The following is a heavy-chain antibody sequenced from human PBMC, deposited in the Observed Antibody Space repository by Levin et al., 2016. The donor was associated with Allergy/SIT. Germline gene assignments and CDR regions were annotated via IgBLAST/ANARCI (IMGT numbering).Heavy chain of an antibody. V-gene: IGHV4-34*01. D-gene: IGHD2-15*01. CDR2: INHSGST. CDR1: GGSFSGYY. J-gene: IGHJ4*02. Sequence: SETLSLTCAVYGGSFSGYYWSWIRQPPGKGLEWIGEINHSGSTNYNPSLKSRVTISVDTSKNQFSLKLSSVTAADTAVYYCARGSGSSGGDYWGQGTLVTVSS. CDR3: ARGSGSSGGDY.